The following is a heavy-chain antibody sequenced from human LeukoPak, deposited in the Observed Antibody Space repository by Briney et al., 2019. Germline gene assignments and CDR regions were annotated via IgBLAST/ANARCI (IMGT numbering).Heavy chain of an antibody. Sequence: SQTLSLTCTVSGGSISSSSYYWNWIRQPAGKGLEWIGRIYISGSTNYNPSLKSRVTISVDTSKNQFSLKLSSVTAADTAVYYCARVSWGSYYGSGTYPDAFDIWGQGTMVTVSS. J-gene: IGHJ3*02. CDR1: GGSISSSSYY. CDR2: IYISGST. V-gene: IGHV4-61*02. CDR3: ARVSWGSYYGSGTYPDAFDI. D-gene: IGHD3-10*01.